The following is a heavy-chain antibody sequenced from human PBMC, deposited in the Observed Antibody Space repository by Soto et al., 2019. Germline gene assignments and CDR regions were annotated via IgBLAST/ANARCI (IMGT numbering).Heavy chain of an antibody. J-gene: IGHJ5*02. CDR2: ISSSSTNI. V-gene: IGHV3-48*02. Sequence: GGSLRLSCAAFGFTLSTYAMNWVRQAPGKGLEWVAHISSSSTNIQYAGSVKGRFTISRDNAKNSLYLQMNSLRDDDTAVYFCARDCSLGNRWCRWFDPWGQGTLVTVSS. CDR1: GFTLSTYA. CDR3: ARDCSLGNRWCRWFDP. D-gene: IGHD2-8*02.